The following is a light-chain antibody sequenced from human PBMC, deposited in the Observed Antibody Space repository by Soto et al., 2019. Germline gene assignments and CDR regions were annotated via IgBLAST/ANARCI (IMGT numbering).Light chain of an antibody. CDR3: HQFDNWPLLT. V-gene: IGKV3-15*01. Sequence: EIVMTQSPATLSVSPGERATLSCRASQSVSSKLAWYQQKPGQAPRLLIYDASTRATGIPARFSGSGSGTEFTLTISSLQSEDFAVYYCHQFDNWPLLTFGPGTKVDIK. J-gene: IGKJ3*01. CDR2: DAS. CDR1: QSVSSK.